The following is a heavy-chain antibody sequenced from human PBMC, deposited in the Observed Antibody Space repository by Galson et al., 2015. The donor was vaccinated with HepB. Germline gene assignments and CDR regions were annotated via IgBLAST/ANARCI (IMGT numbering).Heavy chain of an antibody. V-gene: IGHV3-74*01. D-gene: IGHD2-15*01. Sequence: SLRLSCAASGFTFRTYWMHWVRQAPGTGLVWVSRINSDGGNTSYADSVKGRFTISRDNAKNTLYLQMNSLRAEDTAVYWCVRTRYCSGESCYSGPLDYWGQGTPVTVSS. CDR1: GFTFRTYW. J-gene: IGHJ4*02. CDR3: VRTRYCSGESCYSGPLDY. CDR2: INSDGGNT.